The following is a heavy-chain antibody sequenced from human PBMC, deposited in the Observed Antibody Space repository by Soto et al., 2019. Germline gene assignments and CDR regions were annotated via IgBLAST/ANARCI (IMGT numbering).Heavy chain of an antibody. D-gene: IGHD5-12*01. CDR2: IYPSDSDT. CDR3: AKDVAGVRVEMATITGRGYYYYGMDV. J-gene: IGHJ6*02. CDR1: GYTFPYYG. Sequence: PGESLKISCKGSGYTFPYYGIGWVRQLPGKGLEWMGIIYPSDSDTRYSPSFQGQVTISADKSITTAYLQWSSLKASDTAVYYCAKDVAGVRVEMATITGRGYYYYGMDVWGQGTTVTVSS. V-gene: IGHV5-51*01.